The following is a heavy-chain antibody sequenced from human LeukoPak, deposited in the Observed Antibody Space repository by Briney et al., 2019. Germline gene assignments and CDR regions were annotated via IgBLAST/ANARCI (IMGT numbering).Heavy chain of an antibody. CDR3: ARDPHIAAAGTIFDY. CDR2: SSHSGSTI. V-gene: IGHV3-48*02. CDR1: GFTFSSYE. Sequence: GGSLRLSCAASGFTFSSYEMNWVRQAPGKGLEWVSYSSHSGSTIYYADSVKGRFTISRDNAKNSLYLQMNSLRDEDSAVYYCARDPHIAAAGTIFDYWGQGTLVTVSS. J-gene: IGHJ4*02. D-gene: IGHD6-13*01.